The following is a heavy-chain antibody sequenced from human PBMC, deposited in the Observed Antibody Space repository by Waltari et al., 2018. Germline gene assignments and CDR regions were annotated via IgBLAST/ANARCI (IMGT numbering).Heavy chain of an antibody. CDR1: GFTFTSYG. J-gene: IGHJ5*02. V-gene: IGHV3-33*01. Sequence: QVQLVESGGGVVQPGRSLRLSCVASGFTFTSYGMHWVRQAPGKGLGWVAVLWAGGIKTYYADSVQGGFIVSRDSSKNTLYLQMNSLRVDDTAMYYCARDVDTGSHYDWFDPWGPGTLVTVSS. CDR2: LWAGGIKT. D-gene: IGHD5-18*01. CDR3: ARDVDTGSHYDWFDP.